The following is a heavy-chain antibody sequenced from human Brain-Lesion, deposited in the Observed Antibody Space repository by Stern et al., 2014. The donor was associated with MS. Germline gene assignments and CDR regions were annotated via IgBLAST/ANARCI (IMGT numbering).Heavy chain of an antibody. V-gene: IGHV3-30*18. CDR2: VSYGGSNK. Sequence: VQLVQSGGGVVQPGGPLRLTCVASGFTFGSCAMHWVRQAPGKGLEWVAGVSYGGSNKYYADSAKCRLSISSSNSQNTLYMQMSSLRPEDTAVYYCAKDRQYLTYFFDHWGQGSLVTVSS. CDR1: GFTFGSCA. D-gene: IGHD2/OR15-2a*01. J-gene: IGHJ5*02. CDR3: AKDRQYLTYFFDH.